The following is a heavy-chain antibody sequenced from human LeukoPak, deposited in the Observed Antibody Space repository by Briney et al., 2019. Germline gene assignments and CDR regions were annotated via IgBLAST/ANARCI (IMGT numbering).Heavy chain of an antibody. J-gene: IGHJ4*02. CDR2: MDPSGTQK. D-gene: IGHD1-14*01. V-gene: IGHV3-7*01. CDR3: AIRTSDNN. Sequence: PGGSLRLSCAASGFTFHGSGVNWVRQVPGKGLEWVANMDPSGTQKRYVDSVRGRFTTSKDNSGTSFYLEMSSLPVDDTAIYYCAIRTSDNNWGQGTLVTVSS. CDR1: GFTFHGSG.